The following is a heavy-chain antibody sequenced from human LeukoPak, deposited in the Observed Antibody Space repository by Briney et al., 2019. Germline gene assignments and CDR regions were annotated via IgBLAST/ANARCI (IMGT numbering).Heavy chain of an antibody. V-gene: IGHV3-33*01. J-gene: IGHJ4*02. CDR3: VWTRGYCGYDCLDY. CDR1: GFTFSSYG. CDR2: IWYDGSNK. D-gene: IGHD5-12*01. Sequence: PGGSLRLSCAASGFTFSSYGMHWVRQAPGKGLEWVAVIWYDGSNKYYADSVKGRFTISRDNSKNTLYLQMNSLRAEDTAVYYCVWTRGYCGYDCLDYWGQGTLVTVSS.